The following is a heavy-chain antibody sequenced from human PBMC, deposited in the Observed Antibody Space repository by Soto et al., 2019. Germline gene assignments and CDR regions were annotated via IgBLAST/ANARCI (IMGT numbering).Heavy chain of an antibody. D-gene: IGHD5-18*01. CDR2: IYYSGNT. V-gene: IGHV4-31*03. CDR1: GGSIRSGGYY. J-gene: IGHJ6*04. Sequence: PSETLSLTCTVSGGSIRSGGYYWSWVHHNPRRGLEWIGNIYYSGNTYYNPSLKSRLTISVDTSKNQFSLNLSSVTAADTAVYYCARDRLMATAGTASHYFGLEVWGKRTTVTVSS. CDR3: ARDRLMATAGTASHYFGLEV.